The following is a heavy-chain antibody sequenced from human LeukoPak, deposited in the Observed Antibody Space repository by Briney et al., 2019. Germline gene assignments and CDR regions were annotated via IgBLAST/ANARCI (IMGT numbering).Heavy chain of an antibody. CDR1: GGSISSGGYY. V-gene: IGHV4-31*03. Sequence: SETLSLTCTVSGGSISSGGYYWSWIRQHPGKGLEWIGYIYYSGSTYYNPSLKSRVTISVDTSKNQFSLQLNSVTPEDTAVYYCARESWVAVAGVVDAFDIWGQGTMVTVSS. CDR2: IYYSGST. D-gene: IGHD6-19*01. J-gene: IGHJ3*02. CDR3: ARESWVAVAGVVDAFDI.